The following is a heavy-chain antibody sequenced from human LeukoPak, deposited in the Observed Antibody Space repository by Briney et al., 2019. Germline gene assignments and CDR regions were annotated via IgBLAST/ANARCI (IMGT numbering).Heavy chain of an antibody. V-gene: IGHV3-74*01. CDR1: RLTLSSYW. CDR3: VRDLQD. Sequence: PGGSLRLSCAGSRLTLSSYWMQWVRQAPGKGLVWVSRITGDGSNTNYADSVKGRFPISRLNAKNTLFLQMDSLRDEDTAVYCCVRDLQDWGQGTLVTVSS. J-gene: IGHJ4*02. CDR2: ITGDGSNT.